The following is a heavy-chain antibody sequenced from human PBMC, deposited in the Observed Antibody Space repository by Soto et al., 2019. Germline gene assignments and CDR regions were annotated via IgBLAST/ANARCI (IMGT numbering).Heavy chain of an antibody. V-gene: IGHV1-24*01. D-gene: IGHD6-13*01. CDR2: FDPEDGET. J-gene: IGHJ3*02. CDR1: GYTLTELS. Sequence: ASVKVSCKVSGYTLTELSMHWVRQAPGKGLEWMGGFDPEDGETIYAQKFQGRVTMTEDTSTDTAYMELSSLRSEDTAVYYCATSPAYSSSWRGNDAFDIWGQGTMVTVSS. CDR3: ATSPAYSSSWRGNDAFDI.